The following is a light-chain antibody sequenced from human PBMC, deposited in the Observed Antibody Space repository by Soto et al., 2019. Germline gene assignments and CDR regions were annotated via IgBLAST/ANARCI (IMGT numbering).Light chain of an antibody. J-gene: IGKJ1*01. Sequence: DIQMTQSPSTLSASVGDRVTITCRASQSISTSLAWYQQKPGKAPKLLIYKASSLESGVPSRFSGSGSGTDFTLTISSLQPDDFATYYCQQYNSYWTFGQGTKVE. V-gene: IGKV1-5*03. CDR1: QSISTS. CDR2: KAS. CDR3: QQYNSYWT.